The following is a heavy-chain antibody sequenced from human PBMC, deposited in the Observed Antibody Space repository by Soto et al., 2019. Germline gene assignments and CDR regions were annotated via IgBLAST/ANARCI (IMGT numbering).Heavy chain of an antibody. CDR2: ISGSGGST. Sequence: EVQLLESGGGLVQPGGSLRLSCAASGFTFSSYAMSWVRQAPGKGLEWVSAISGSGGSTYYADSVKGRFTISRDNSKNPLYLQMNSLRAEDTAVYYCAKDGCSSTSCYVNYYYYYMDVWGKGTTVTVSS. J-gene: IGHJ6*03. D-gene: IGHD2-2*01. V-gene: IGHV3-23*01. CDR3: AKDGCSSTSCYVNYYYYYMDV. CDR1: GFTFSSYA.